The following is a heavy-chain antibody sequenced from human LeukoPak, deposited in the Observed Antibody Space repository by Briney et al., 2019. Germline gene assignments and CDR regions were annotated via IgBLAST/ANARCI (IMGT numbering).Heavy chain of an antibody. CDR2: IKQDGSEK. CDR1: GFTFSSHG. CDR3: ARDRVEWTPRFLVQYYYMDV. V-gene: IGHV3-7*01. D-gene: IGHD3-3*01. J-gene: IGHJ6*03. Sequence: GGSLRLSCVASGFTFSSHGMNWVRQAPGKGLEWVANIKQDGSEKFYVDSVKGRFTISRDNAKNSLYLQMNSLRAEDTAVYYCARDRVEWTPRFLVQYYYMDVWGKGTTVTVSS.